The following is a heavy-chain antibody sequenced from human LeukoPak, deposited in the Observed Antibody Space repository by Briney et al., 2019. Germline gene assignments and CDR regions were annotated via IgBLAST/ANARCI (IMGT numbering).Heavy chain of an antibody. CDR2: IRSKIDGGAT. V-gene: IGHV3-15*07. D-gene: IGHD2-21*01. Sequence: PGGSLRLACAASGFNVNNAWMSWVRQAPGKGLEWVGRIRSKIDGGATDYAAPVKGRFTISRDDSKNTLYLQINSLKIEDTAMYYCYTSITDYWGQGTLVTVSS. CDR3: YTSITDY. CDR1: GFNVNNAW. J-gene: IGHJ4*02.